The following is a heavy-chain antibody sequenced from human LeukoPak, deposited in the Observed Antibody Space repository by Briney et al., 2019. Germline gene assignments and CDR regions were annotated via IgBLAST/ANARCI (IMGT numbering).Heavy chain of an antibody. D-gene: IGHD3-22*01. CDR1: GGSISSYY. J-gene: IGHJ4*02. Sequence: SETLSLTCTVSGGSISSYYWSWIRQPAGKGLGWIGRIYTSGSTNYNPSLKSRVTMSVDTSKNQFSLKLSSVTAADTAVYYCARSIDYYDSSGPDYWGQGTLVTVSS. CDR3: ARSIDYYDSSGPDY. CDR2: IYTSGST. V-gene: IGHV4-4*07.